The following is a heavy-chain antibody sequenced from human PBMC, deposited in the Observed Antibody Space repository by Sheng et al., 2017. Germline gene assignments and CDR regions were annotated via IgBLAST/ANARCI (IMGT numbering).Heavy chain of an antibody. CDR3: ARAEVDVWRDAFDI. Sequence: QVQLVQSGAEVKKPGASVKVSCKASGYTFTSNGISWVRQAPGQGLEWMGWISAYNGNTNYAQNLQGRVTMTTDTSTTTAYMELRSLRADDTAVYYCARAEVDVWRDAFDIWGQGTMVTVSS. D-gene: IGHD3-16*01. V-gene: IGHV1-18*01. J-gene: IGHJ3*02. CDR1: GYTFTSNG. CDR2: ISAYNGNT.